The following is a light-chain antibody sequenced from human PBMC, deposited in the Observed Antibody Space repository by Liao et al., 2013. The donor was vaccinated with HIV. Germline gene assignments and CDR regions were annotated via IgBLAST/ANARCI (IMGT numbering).Light chain of an antibody. CDR3: QVWDAASDHVV. CDR1: NIGSGG. J-gene: IGLJ2*01. CDR2: YDS. Sequence: SYVLTQPPSVSVAPGKTARITCGGNNIGSGGVHWYQQKSGQAPVMVMYYDSDRPSGIPDRFSGSNFGNTATLTISRVEAGDEGDYYCQVWDAASDHVVFGGGTKLTVL. V-gene: IGLV3-21*04.